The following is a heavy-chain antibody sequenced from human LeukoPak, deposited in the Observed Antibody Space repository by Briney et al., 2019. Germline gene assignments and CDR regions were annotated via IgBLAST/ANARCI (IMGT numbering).Heavy chain of an antibody. J-gene: IGHJ4*02. CDR3: AHRGGLSTWSLYGFDS. CDR2: IYWDDDK. Sequence: SGPTLVNPTQTLTLTCTVSGFSLNTGGVAVGWIRQPPGKALEWLALIYWDDDKEYSPSLKSRLIITKDTSKNQVILTMTNMDPVDTATYFCAHRGGLSTWSLYGFDSWGQGTLVSVSS. V-gene: IGHV2-5*02. CDR1: GFSLNTGGVA. D-gene: IGHD6-13*01.